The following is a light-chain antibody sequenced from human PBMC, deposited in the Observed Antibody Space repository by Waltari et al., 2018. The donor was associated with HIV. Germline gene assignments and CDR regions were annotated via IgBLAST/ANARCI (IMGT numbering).Light chain of an antibody. CDR2: DVT. CDR1: SSDIGAYNH. V-gene: IGLV2-14*03. Sequence: QSALTQPASVSGSRGQSITMSCTGTSSDIGAYNHVSCFQQRPGKAPKLIIYDVTDRPSGVSKRFSGSKSGITASLTISGLQADDEGDYYCSSYTASNTLWVFGGGTKLTVL. J-gene: IGLJ3*02. CDR3: SSYTASNTLWV.